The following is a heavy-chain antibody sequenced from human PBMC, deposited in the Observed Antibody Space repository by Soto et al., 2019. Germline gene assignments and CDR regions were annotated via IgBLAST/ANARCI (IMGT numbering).Heavy chain of an antibody. D-gene: IGHD6-13*01. Sequence: QVQLVQSGAEVKKPGSSVKVSCKASGGTFSSYTISWVRQAPGQGLEWMGRIIPILGIANYAQKFQGRVTITADKSXNXXDMEQSSLRSEDTAVYYCAREAPLYRAAAGGRFDPWGQGTLVTDSS. J-gene: IGHJ5*02. CDR1: GGTFSSYT. CDR3: AREAPLYRAAAGGRFDP. V-gene: IGHV1-69*08. CDR2: IIPILGIA.